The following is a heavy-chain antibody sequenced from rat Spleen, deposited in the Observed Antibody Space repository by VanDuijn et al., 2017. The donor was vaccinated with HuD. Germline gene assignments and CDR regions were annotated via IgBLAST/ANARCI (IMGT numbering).Heavy chain of an antibody. V-gene: IGHV2-13*01. D-gene: IGHD1-10*01. J-gene: IGHJ1*01. CDR3: TRDSNNNYGAYWYFDF. Sequence: QVQLKESGPGLVQPSQTLSLTCTVSGFSLSNYGVLWVRQPPGKGLEWMGVIWGNGNTNYNSALKSRLSISRDTSKSQVFLKMNSLQIDDTGTYYCTRDSNNNYGAYWYFDFWGPGTMVTVSS. CDR2: IWGNGNT. CDR1: GFSLSNYG.